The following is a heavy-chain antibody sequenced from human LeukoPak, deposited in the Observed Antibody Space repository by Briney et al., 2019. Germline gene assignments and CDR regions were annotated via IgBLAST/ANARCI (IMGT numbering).Heavy chain of an antibody. CDR3: AREEDYYDSSGYYAVAPFDY. CDR1: GFTFSSYA. CDR2: ISGSGGST. V-gene: IGHV3-23*01. D-gene: IGHD3-22*01. J-gene: IGHJ4*02. Sequence: GGSLRLSCAASGFTFSSYAMSWVRQAPGKGLEWVSAISGSGGSTYYADSVKGRFTISRDNAKNSLYLQMNSLRDEDTAVYYCAREEDYYDSSGYYAVAPFDYWGQGTLVTVSS.